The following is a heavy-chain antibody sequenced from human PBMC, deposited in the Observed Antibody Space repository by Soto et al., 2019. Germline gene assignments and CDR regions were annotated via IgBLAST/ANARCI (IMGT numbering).Heavy chain of an antibody. J-gene: IGHJ6*02. CDR3: AKDQDYGSGSYSGMGV. Sequence: EVQVLESGGGLVQPGGSLRLSCAASGFTFSSYAMSWVRQAPGKGLEWVSGISGSGGTSYNGDSVKGRFTISRDNSKNTLYLQMHSLRAEDTAVYYCAKDQDYGSGSYSGMGVWGQGTTVTVSS. CDR2: ISGSGGTS. D-gene: IGHD3-10*01. CDR1: GFTFSSYA. V-gene: IGHV3-23*01.